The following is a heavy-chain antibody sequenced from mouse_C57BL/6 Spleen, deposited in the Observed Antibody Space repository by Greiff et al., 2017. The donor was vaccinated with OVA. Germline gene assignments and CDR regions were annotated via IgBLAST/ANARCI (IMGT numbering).Heavy chain of an antibody. CDR1: GYTFTSYW. Sequence: QVQLQQPGAELVMPGASVKLSCKASGYTFTSYWMHWVKQRPGQGLGWIGEIDPSDSYTNYNQKFKGKSTLTVDKSSSTAYMQLSSLTSKDSAVYYCARFYDGYSDYWGQGTTLTVSS. V-gene: IGHV1-69*01. CDR2: IDPSDSYT. CDR3: ARFYDGYSDY. D-gene: IGHD2-3*01. J-gene: IGHJ2*01.